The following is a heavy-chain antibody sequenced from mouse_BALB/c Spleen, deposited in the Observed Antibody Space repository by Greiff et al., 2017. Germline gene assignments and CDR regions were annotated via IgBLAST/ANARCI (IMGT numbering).Heavy chain of an antibody. D-gene: IGHD1-1*02. CDR1: GFTFSSYA. CDR3: ARDGPFAY. CDR2: ISSGGST. V-gene: IGHV5-6-5*01. Sequence: EVQGVESGGGLVKPGGSLKLSCAASGFTFSSYAMSWVRQTPEKRLEWVASISSGGSTYYPDSVKGRFTISRDNARNILYLQMSSLRSEDTAMYYCARDGPFAYWGQGTLVTVSA. J-gene: IGHJ3*01.